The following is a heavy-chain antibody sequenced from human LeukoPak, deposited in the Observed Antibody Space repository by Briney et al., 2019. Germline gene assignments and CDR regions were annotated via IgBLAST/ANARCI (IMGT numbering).Heavy chain of an antibody. CDR2: IYHSGKT. J-gene: IGHJ5*02. Sequence: SETLSLTCTVSGYSINNNYYWDWIRQPPGKGLDWIASIYHSGKTYYNPALKSRVTISVDTSKNQFSLKLSSVTAADTAVYYCARGHSPGAKNNWFDPWGQGTLVTVSS. CDR1: GYSINNNYY. CDR3: ARGHSPGAKNNWFDP. V-gene: IGHV4-38-2*02. D-gene: IGHD3-10*01.